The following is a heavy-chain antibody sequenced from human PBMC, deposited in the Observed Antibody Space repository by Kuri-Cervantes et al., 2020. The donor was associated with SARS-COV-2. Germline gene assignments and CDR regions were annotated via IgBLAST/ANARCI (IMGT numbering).Heavy chain of an antibody. J-gene: IGHJ4*02. CDR2: IYWDDDK. CDR3: AHYYYDYVWGSYRFDYFDY. Sequence: SGPTLVKPTETLTLTCTVSGFSLSNARMGVSWTRQPPGKALEWLALIYWDDDKRYSPSLKSRLTITKDTSKNQVVLTMTNMDPVDTATYYCAHYYYDYVWGSYRFDYFDYWGQGTLVTVSS. V-gene: IGHV2-5*02. CDR1: GFSLSNARMG. D-gene: IGHD3-16*02.